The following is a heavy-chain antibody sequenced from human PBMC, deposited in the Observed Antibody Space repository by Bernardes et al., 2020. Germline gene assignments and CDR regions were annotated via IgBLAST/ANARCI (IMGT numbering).Heavy chain of an antibody. D-gene: IGHD6-25*01. CDR2: ITTDGEST. CDR1: GFTFTEFW. Sequence: GGSLRPSCEVSGFTFTEFWMHWVRQVPGMGLEWVSRITTDGESTVYADSVRGRFTISRDNTKNTVSLQMNSLRVDDTAIYFCARSTEAAFYFDKWGQGSLVTVSS. CDR3: ARSTEAAFYFDK. V-gene: IGHV3-74*01. J-gene: IGHJ4*02.